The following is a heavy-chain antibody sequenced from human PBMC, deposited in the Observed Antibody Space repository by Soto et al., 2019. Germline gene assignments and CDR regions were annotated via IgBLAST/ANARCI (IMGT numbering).Heavy chain of an antibody. Sequence: PGGSLRLSCAASGFTFSSYAMSWVRQAPGKGLEXVSXXSXXGXTXXXAXXVKGRFTISRDNAKNSLYLQMNSLRAEETAVYYCASPQDSSGTYRDYWGQGTLVTVSS. CDR1: GFTFSSYA. CDR3: ASPQDSSGTYRDY. CDR2: XSXXGXTX. V-gene: IGHV3-23*01. D-gene: IGHD3-22*01. J-gene: IGHJ4*02.